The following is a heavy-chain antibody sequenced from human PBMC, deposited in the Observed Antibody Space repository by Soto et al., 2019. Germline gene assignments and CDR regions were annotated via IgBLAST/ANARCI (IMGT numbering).Heavy chain of an antibody. V-gene: IGHV3-33*01. CDR2: IWYDGSHT. CDR1: GFIFKHHA. J-gene: IGHJ6*02. D-gene: IGHD1-1*01. Sequence: QVQLVESGGGVVHPGRSLRLSCAASGFIFKHHAMHWFRQAAGKGLEWVAQIWYDGSHTYYTDFVKGRFTISRDNLKDMVYLQMDSLRAEDTAVYYCARDGQQLAPYAMDVWGQGTTVTVSS. CDR3: ARDGQQLAPYAMDV.